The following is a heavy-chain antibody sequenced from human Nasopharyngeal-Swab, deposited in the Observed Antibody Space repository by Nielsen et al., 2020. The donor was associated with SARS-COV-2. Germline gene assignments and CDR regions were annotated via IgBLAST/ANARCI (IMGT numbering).Heavy chain of an antibody. Sequence: SETLSLTCAISGDSVTSYYWGWTRQPPGKGLEWIGSMYHSGHTYHNLSLKSRVTISVDTSKNQVSLNLTSVTAADTAVYYCARHLSDVDSPMVPWFDPWGQGTLVTVSS. D-gene: IGHD3-10*01. CDR1: GDSVTSYY. V-gene: IGHV4-38-2*01. CDR3: ARHLSDVDSPMVPWFDP. CDR2: MYHSGHT. J-gene: IGHJ5*02.